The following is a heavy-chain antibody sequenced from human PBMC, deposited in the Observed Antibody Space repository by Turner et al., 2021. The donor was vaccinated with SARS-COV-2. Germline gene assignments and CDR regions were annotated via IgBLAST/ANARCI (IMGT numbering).Heavy chain of an antibody. CDR2: IYYSGSN. CDR1: GGSISSSSPY. J-gene: IGHJ4*02. D-gene: IGHD3-10*01. V-gene: IGHV4-39*01. CDR3: ARLVRRAEYDFDY. Sequence: QLLLQDSGPGLVKPSETLSLTCPVSGGSISSSSPYWGWIRQPPGRGLEWIGHIYYSGSNYYNPSLKGRVTISVDTSKNQFSLKLSSVTAADTAVYYCARLVRRAEYDFDYWGQGTLVTVSS.